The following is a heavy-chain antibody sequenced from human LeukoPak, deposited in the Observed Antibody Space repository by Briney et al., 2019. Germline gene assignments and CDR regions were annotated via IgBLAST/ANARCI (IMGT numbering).Heavy chain of an antibody. V-gene: IGHV4-30-4*01. CDR2: IYYSGST. CDR1: GGSISSGDYY. D-gene: IGHD5-24*01. J-gene: IGHJ4*02. Sequence: PSETLSLTCTVSGGSISSGDYYWSWIRQPPGKGLVWIGYIYYSGSTYYNPSLKSRVTISVDTSKNQFFLKLSSVTAADTAVYYCARDRNGYLYWGQGTLVTVSS. CDR3: ARDRNGYLY.